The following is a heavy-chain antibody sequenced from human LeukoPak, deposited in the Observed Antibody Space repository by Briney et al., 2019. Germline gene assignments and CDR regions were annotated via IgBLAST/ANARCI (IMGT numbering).Heavy chain of an antibody. CDR2: TYYRSKLYN. CDR1: GDSFSSNSAA. J-gene: IGHJ5*02. CDR3: ARDYRTDRYCSGGSCPNWFDP. Sequence: SQTLSLTCAISGDSFSSNSAAWNWLRQSPSRGLEWLGRTYYRSKLYNDYAVSVKSRITINPDTSNNQFSLQLNSVTPEDTAVYYCARDYRTDRYCSGGSCPNWFDPWGQGTLVTVSS. D-gene: IGHD2-15*01. V-gene: IGHV6-1*01.